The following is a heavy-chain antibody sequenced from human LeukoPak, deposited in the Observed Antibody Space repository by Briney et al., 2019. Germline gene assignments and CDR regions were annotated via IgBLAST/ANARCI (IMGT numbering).Heavy chain of an antibody. D-gene: IGHD3-3*01. CDR3: AREYDFWSGSPLRDYYGMDV. J-gene: IGHJ6*02. Sequence: ASVTVSCKASGYTFTSYGISWVRQAPGQGLEWMGWISAYNGNTNYAQKLQGRVTMTTDTSTSTAYMELRSLRSDDTAVYYCAREYDFWSGSPLRDYYGMDVWGQGTTVTVSS. CDR1: GYTFTSYG. V-gene: IGHV1-18*01. CDR2: ISAYNGNT.